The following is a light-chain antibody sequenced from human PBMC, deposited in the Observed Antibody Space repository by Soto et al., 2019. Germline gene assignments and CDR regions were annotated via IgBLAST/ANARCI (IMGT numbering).Light chain of an antibody. Sequence: QSALTQPPSASGSPGQSVTISCTGTSXDVGSYNYVSWYQQYPGKAPKLMIYGVTNRPSGVSNRFSGSKTGNTASLTISGLQAEDEAYYYCFSHRRGDSHVFGTGTKVTVL. V-gene: IGLV2-14*01. CDR1: SXDVGSYNY. CDR2: GVT. J-gene: IGLJ1*01. CDR3: FSHRRGDSHV.